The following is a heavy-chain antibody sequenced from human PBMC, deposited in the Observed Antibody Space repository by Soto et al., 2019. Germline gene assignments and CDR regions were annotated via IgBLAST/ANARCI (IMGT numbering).Heavy chain of an antibody. D-gene: IGHD5-18*01. CDR1: GFTFSGYW. Sequence: GSLRLSCAASGFTFSGYWMNWVRQAPGKGLEWVANINQDGNEKYYVDSVKGRFTISRDNAQNSLYLQMNSLRVEDTAVYYCARDGASKYSYGPTLDDWGLGTLVTVSS. CDR2: INQDGNEK. J-gene: IGHJ4*02. CDR3: ARDGASKYSYGPTLDD. V-gene: IGHV3-7*03.